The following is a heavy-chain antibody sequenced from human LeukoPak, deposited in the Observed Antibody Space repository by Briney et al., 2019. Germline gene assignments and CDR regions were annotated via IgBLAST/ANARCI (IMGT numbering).Heavy chain of an antibody. Sequence: GSLRLSCAASGFTFSSYAMSWIRQPPGKGLEWIGYIYYSGSTNYNPSLKSRVTISVDTSKNQFSLKLSSVTAADTAVYYCAREPGDWGQGTLVTVSS. J-gene: IGHJ4*02. CDR1: GFTFSSYA. D-gene: IGHD1-14*01. CDR3: AREPGD. V-gene: IGHV4-59*01. CDR2: IYYSGST.